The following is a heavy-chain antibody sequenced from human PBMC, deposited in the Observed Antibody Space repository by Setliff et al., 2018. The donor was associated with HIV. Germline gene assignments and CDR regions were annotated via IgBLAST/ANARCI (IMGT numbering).Heavy chain of an antibody. Sequence: GGSLRLSCAASGFTFNSYSMNWVRQAPGKGLEWVSSISSSSSYIYYADSVKGRFTISRDNARKSLYLQMDNLRAEDTAVYYCARDRALSGVLDRAPFDSWGQGTLVTVPQ. CDR1: GFTFNSYS. CDR2: ISSSSSYI. D-gene: IGHD2-8*01. CDR3: ARDRALSGVLDRAPFDS. J-gene: IGHJ4*02. V-gene: IGHV3-21*01.